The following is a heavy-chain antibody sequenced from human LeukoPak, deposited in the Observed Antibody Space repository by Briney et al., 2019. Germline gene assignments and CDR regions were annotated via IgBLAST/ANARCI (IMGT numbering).Heavy chain of an antibody. CDR1: GFTVTNFA. Sequence: PGGSLRLSCAASGFTVTNFAIAWVRQAPGKGLEWVAAIGGDADGTTYPDRVRGRFFLSRDSSKNTLYLQMNVLTVEDTAVYHCVHPTGEGWFYFPYWGQATPVTVSS. V-gene: IGHV3-23*01. CDR3: VHPTGEGWFYFPY. J-gene: IGHJ4*02. D-gene: IGHD7-27*01. CDR2: IGGDADGT.